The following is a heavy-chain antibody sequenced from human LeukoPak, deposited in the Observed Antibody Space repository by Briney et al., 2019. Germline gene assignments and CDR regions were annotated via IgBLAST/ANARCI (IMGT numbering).Heavy chain of an antibody. CDR1: GFTLSSYG. Sequence: PGGSLRLSCVASGFTLSSYGMGWVRQAPGMGLEWVSSISHSGGNIYYAESVKGRFTISRDNSKSTLYLQMNSLRAEDTAVYYCANRISEVQTLGTFDYWGQGTLVTVSS. J-gene: IGHJ4*02. CDR3: ANRISEVQTLGTFDY. V-gene: IGHV3-23*01. CDR2: ISHSGGNI. D-gene: IGHD1-1*01.